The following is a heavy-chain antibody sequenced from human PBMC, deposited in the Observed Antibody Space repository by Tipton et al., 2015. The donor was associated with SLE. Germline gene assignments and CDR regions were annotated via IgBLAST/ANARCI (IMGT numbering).Heavy chain of an antibody. CDR3: ARGGNDSSGLDAFDI. CDR2: IYYSGST. J-gene: IGHJ3*02. V-gene: IGHV4-61*01. Sequence: TLSLTCTVSGGSVSSGSYYWSWIRQPPGKGLEWIGYIYYSGSTNYNPSLKSRVTISVDTSKNQFSLKLSSVTAADTAVYYCARGGNDSSGLDAFDIWGQGTMVTVSS. D-gene: IGHD3-22*01. CDR1: GGSVSSGSYY.